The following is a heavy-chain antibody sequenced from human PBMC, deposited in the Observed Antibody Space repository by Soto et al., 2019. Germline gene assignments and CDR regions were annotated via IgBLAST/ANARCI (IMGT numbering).Heavy chain of an antibody. J-gene: IGHJ6*02. D-gene: IGHD1-26*01. CDR3: ERALVGAPYYYYNGMDV. CDR2: ISSSSSTI. V-gene: IGHV3-48*01. CDR1: GFTFSSYS. Sequence: GGSLRLSCAASGFTFSSYSMNWVRQAPGKGLEWVSYISSSSSTIYYAYSVKGRFTISRDNAKNSMYLQMNMLRVEDTAVYFCERALVGAPYYYYNGMDVWGQGTTVTVSS.